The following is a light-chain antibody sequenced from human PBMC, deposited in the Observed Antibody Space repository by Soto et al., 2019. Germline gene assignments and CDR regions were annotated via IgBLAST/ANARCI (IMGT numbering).Light chain of an antibody. CDR1: QSVSTNY. CDR3: QQYDSSPWT. CDR2: GAA. J-gene: IGKJ1*01. V-gene: IGKV3-20*01. Sequence: EIVLTQSPGTLSLSPGERVTLSCRASQSVSTNYLAWYQQKPGQAPRLLIYGAANRATGSPDRFSGSGSGADFTLTISSLEPEDFAVYYCQQYDSSPWTFGQGTKVEVQ.